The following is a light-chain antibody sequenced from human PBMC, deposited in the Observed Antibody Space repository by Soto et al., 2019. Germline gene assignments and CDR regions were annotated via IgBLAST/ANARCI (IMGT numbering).Light chain of an antibody. Sequence: QSVLTQPPSVSGAPGQSVTISCTGSSSNIGANYDVHWYQQLPGTAPKVLIYGDSNRPSGVPDRFSGSKSGTSASLAITGLQAEDEADYYCQSYDSSLSVYVFGPGTKVTVL. V-gene: IGLV1-40*01. CDR3: QSYDSSLSVYV. J-gene: IGLJ1*01. CDR2: GDS. CDR1: SSNIGANYD.